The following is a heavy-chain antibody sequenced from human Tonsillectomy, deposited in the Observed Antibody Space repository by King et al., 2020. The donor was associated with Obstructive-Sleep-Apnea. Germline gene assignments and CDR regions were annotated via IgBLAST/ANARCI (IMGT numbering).Heavy chain of an antibody. CDR2: IDPRDSDD. D-gene: IGHD5-12*01. Sequence: VQLVESGVEVKKPGESLKISCQSSGYTFSDYWIAWVRQVPGKGLEYMGVIDPRDSDDRYSPSFRGHVTLSADRSLNIAYLQWSRLKASDSAIYYCVRQGEGYPNFPLDSWGQGTLVTVSS. CDR1: GYTFSDYW. CDR3: VRQGEGYPNFPLDS. V-gene: IGHV5-51*01. J-gene: IGHJ4*02.